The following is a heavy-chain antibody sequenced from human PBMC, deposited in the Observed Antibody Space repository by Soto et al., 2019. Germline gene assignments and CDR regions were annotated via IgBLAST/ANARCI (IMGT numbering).Heavy chain of an antibody. D-gene: IGHD2-2*01. Sequence: PGGSLRLSCAASGFTFSSYSMNWVRQAPGKGLEWVSSISSSSSYIYYADSVKGRFTISRDNAKNSLYLQMNSLRAEDTAVYHCARDPYCSSTSCYPDYYYYCGMDVWGQGTPVTVYS. CDR2: ISSSSSYI. CDR3: ARDPYCSSTSCYPDYYYYCGMDV. CDR1: GFTFSSYS. V-gene: IGHV3-21*01. J-gene: IGHJ6*02.